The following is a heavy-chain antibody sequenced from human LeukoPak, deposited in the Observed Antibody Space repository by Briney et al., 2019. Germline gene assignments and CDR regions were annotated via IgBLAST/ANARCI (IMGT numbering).Heavy chain of an antibody. CDR3: ARDPGSGYEEHFDY. V-gene: IGHV3-11*01. CDR1: GFTFSDYY. CDR2: VSSGSSTI. Sequence: GGSLRLSCAASGFTFSDYYMSWIRQAPGKALEWVSYVSSGSSTIYYADSVKGRFTISRDNAKDSLYLQMNSLRAEDTAVYYCARDPGSGYEEHFDYWGQGTLVTVSS. J-gene: IGHJ4*02. D-gene: IGHD5-12*01.